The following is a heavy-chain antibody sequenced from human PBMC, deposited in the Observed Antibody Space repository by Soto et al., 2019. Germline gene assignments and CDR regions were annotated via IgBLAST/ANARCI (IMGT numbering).Heavy chain of an antibody. D-gene: IGHD3-10*01. V-gene: IGHV1-69*01. CDR2: IIPIFGTA. J-gene: IGHJ6*02. Sequence: QVQLVQSGAEVKKPGSSVKVSCKASGGTFSSYAISWVRQAPGQGLEWMGGIIPIFGTANYAQKFQGRVPMTAEESKSTAYMEMRRLTAEDNGVYYCASGVIHGKGYPGTKFEGSDYYGMDVWGQGTTVTVSS. CDR3: ASGVIHGKGYPGTKFEGSDYYGMDV. CDR1: GGTFSSYA.